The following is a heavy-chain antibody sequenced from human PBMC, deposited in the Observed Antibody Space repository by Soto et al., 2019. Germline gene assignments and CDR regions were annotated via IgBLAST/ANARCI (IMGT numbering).Heavy chain of an antibody. J-gene: IGHJ4*02. V-gene: IGHV4-39*01. D-gene: IGHD5-12*01. CDR3: AKALYSGYYFDY. Sequence: SETLSLTCTVSGGSISSSSYYWGWIRQPPGKGLEWIGSIYYSGSTYYNPSLKSRVTISVGTSKNQFSLKLSSVTAADTAVYYCAKALYSGYYFDYWGQGTLVTVSS. CDR2: IYYSGST. CDR1: GGSISSSSYY.